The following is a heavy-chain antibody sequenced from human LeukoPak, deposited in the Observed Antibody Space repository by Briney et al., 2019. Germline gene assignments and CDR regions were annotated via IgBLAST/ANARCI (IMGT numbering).Heavy chain of an antibody. Sequence: PGGSLRLSCAASGFTFSDYYMSWIRQAPGKGLEWVSYISSSGSTIYHADSVKGRFTISRDNAKNSLYLQMNSLRAEDTAVYYCARDDDYLSLRYYYGMDVWGQGTTVTVSS. V-gene: IGHV3-11*01. J-gene: IGHJ6*02. CDR2: ISSSGSTI. D-gene: IGHD4-11*01. CDR1: GFTFSDYY. CDR3: ARDDDYLSLRYYYGMDV.